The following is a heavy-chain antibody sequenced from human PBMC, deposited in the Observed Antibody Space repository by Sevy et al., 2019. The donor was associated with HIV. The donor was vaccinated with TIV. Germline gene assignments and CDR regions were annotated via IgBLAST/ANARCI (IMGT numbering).Heavy chain of an antibody. Sequence: GGSLRLSCAGYGFSFSDSDMHWVRHPTGKSLEWISSIGTLGDKFYADSVKGRFTISRDNAKSSLYLQMSNLRAGDTALYYCVRGLQTHCDRTACPLDHWGQGTLVTVSS. CDR1: GFSFSDSD. CDR3: VRGLQTHCDRTACPLDH. V-gene: IGHV3-13*01. J-gene: IGHJ4*02. D-gene: IGHD2-21*01. CDR2: IGTLGDK.